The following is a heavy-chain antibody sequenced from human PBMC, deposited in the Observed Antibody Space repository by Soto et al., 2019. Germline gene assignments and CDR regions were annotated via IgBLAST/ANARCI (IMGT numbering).Heavy chain of an antibody. J-gene: IGHJ6*02. CDR3: AKIVGAAETYSYYGMDV. V-gene: IGHV3-30*18. CDR2: ISYDGINR. CDR1: GFTFTSYG. Sequence: PGGSLRLSCAASGFTFTSYGMHWVRQAPGKGLEWVAVISYDGINRYYADSVKGRFTISRDNSKNTLYLQMNSLRAEDTAMYYCAKIVGAAETYSYYGMDVWGQGTTVTVS. D-gene: IGHD1-26*01.